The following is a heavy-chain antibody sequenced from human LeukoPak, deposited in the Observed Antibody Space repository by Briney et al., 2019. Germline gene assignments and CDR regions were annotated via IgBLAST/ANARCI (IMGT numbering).Heavy chain of an antibody. CDR3: VKTCSSTSCPDY. CDR1: GFTFSSYW. V-gene: IGHV3-74*01. D-gene: IGHD2-2*01. Sequence: GGSLRLSCAASGFTFSSYWMTWVRQAPGKGLVWVSLINSDGSSTSYADSVKGRFTISRDNAKNTLYLQMNSLRAEDTAVYYCVKTCSSTSCPDYWGQGTLVTVSS. CDR2: INSDGSST. J-gene: IGHJ4*02.